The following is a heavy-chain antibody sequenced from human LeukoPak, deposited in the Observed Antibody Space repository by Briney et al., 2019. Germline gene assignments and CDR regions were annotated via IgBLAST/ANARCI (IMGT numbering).Heavy chain of an antibody. CDR1: GHSISSYF. D-gene: IGHD4-23*01. V-gene: IGHV4-59*07. Sequence: SDPLSLTCTLSGHSISSYFWNGIRHPPGQRLQWIGYISNTGITKYDPSSKSRVTISADTSKNQFSLILNSVTTADTAVYYCAKASVTTAVLFDSWGQGTLVAVSS. CDR2: ISNTGIT. CDR3: AKASVTTAVLFDS. J-gene: IGHJ4*02.